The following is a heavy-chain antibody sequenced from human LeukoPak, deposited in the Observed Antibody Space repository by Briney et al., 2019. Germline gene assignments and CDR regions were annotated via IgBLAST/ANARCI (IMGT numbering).Heavy chain of an antibody. Sequence: GASVKVSCKASGYTFTSYGISWVRQAPGQGLEWMGWISAYNGNTNYAQKLQGRVTVTTDTSTSTAYMELRSLRSDDTAVYYCARLQADDYSSGWANAPFDYWGQGTLVTVSS. CDR1: GYTFTSYG. D-gene: IGHD6-19*01. J-gene: IGHJ4*02. CDR3: ARLQADDYSSGWANAPFDY. CDR2: ISAYNGNT. V-gene: IGHV1-18*01.